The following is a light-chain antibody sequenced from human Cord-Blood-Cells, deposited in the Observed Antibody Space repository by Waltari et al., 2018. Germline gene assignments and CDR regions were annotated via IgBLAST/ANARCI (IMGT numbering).Light chain of an antibody. CDR1: QSISSW. CDR3: QQSYSTPHT. J-gene: IGKJ3*01. CDR2: KAS. Sequence: DIQMTQSPSTLSASVGDRVTITCRASQSISSWLAWYQQKPGKAPKLLIYKASSLESGVPSRFSGSGSGTEFTLTISSLQPDDFATYYCQQSYSTPHTFGPGTKVDIK. V-gene: IGKV1-5*03.